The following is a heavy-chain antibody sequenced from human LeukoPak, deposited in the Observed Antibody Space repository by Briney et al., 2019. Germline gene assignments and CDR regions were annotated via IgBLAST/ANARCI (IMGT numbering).Heavy chain of an antibody. Sequence: PSETLSITCTVSGGSVTNRNYYWGWIRQPPEKGLEWIGSIYYSGSTYQSPSLRSRVTISVDTSKNQISLELNSVTAADTALYFCATLPTVMNLYFFEQWGQGTLVTVSS. J-gene: IGHJ4*02. V-gene: IGHV4-39*01. CDR2: IYYSGST. D-gene: IGHD3-16*01. CDR3: ATLPTVMNLYFFEQ. CDR1: GGSVTNRNYY.